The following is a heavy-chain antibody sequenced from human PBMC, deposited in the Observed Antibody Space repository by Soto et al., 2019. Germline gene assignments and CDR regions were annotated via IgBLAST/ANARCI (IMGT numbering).Heavy chain of an antibody. CDR2: IHYSGNT. Sequence: SETLSLTCTVSGGSISSYYWSWIRQPPGKGLEWIGYIHYSGNTKYNPSLKNRVTISADTSKNQFSLKLSSVTAADTAVYYCARGHYDFWSGYFATIDFWGQGTLVTVSS. CDR3: ARGHYDFWSGYFATIDF. CDR1: GGSISSYY. V-gene: IGHV4-59*08. J-gene: IGHJ4*02. D-gene: IGHD3-3*01.